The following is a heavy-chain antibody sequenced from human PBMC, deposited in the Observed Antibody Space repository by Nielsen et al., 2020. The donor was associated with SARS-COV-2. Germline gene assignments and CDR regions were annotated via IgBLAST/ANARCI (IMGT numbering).Heavy chain of an antibody. D-gene: IGHD2-15*01. V-gene: IGHV5-51*01. CDR3: ARYCSGGSCNPDLDY. J-gene: IGHJ4*02. CDR1: GYSFTSYW. Sequence: GESLKISCKGSGYSFTSYWIGWVRQMPRKGLEWMGIIYPGDSDTRYSPSFQGQVTISADKSISTAYLQWSSLKASDTAMYYCARYCSGGSCNPDLDYWGQGTLVTVSS. CDR2: IYPGDSDT.